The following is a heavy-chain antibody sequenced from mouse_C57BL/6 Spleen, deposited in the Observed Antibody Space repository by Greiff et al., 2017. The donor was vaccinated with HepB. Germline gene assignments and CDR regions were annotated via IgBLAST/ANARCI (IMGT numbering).Heavy chain of an antibody. CDR1: GYSFTDYN. CDR2: INPNYGTT. J-gene: IGHJ2*01. D-gene: IGHD2-4*01. CDR3: ARGGPYDYDSPYYFDY. Sequence: EVKLMESGPELVKPGASVKISCKASGYSFTDYNMNWVKQSNGKSLEWIGVINPNYGTTSYNQKFKGKATLTVDQSSSTAYMQLNSLTSEDSAVYYGARGGPYDYDSPYYFDYWGQGTTLTVSS. V-gene: IGHV1-39*01.